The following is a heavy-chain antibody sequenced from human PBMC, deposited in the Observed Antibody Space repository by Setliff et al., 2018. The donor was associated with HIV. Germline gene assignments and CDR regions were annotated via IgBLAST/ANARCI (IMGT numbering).Heavy chain of an antibody. J-gene: IGHJ4*02. CDR3: ARVGYHGSGRYSFDY. Sequence: PSETLSLTCTVSGGSISSGSYYWSWIRQPAGKGLEWIGHILTSGSTKYNPSLKSRVTISADTSKNQFSLNLSSVTAAETAVYYCARVGYHGSGRYSFDYWGQGTLVTVSS. D-gene: IGHD3-10*01. CDR1: GGSISSGSYY. V-gene: IGHV4-61*09. CDR2: ILTSGST.